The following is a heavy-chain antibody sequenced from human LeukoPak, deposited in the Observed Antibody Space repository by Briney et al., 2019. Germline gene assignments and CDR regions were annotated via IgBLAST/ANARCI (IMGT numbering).Heavy chain of an antibody. CDR3: ARGIVGATMRSGFDY. J-gene: IGHJ4*02. D-gene: IGHD1-26*01. CDR2: ISAYNGNT. CDR1: GYTFTSYG. V-gene: IGHV1-18*01. Sequence: GASVKVSCKASGYTFTSYGISWVRQAPGQGLEWMRWISAYNGNTNYAQKLQGRVTMTTDTSTSTAYMELRSLRSDDTAVYYCARGIVGATMRSGFDYWGQGTLVTVSS.